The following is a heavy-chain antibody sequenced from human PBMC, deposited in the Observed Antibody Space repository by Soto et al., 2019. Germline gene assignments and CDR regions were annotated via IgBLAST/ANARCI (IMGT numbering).Heavy chain of an antibody. V-gene: IGHV3-15*01. D-gene: IGHD3-9*01. CDR2: TKSKTDGGTR. J-gene: IGHJ4*02. CDR3: TYLHYDILTGSTWYYFGY. CDR1: GFTFSNAW. Sequence: LRLSCAASGFTFSNAWMSWVRQAPGKGLEWVGRTKSKTDGGTRDYAAPVKGRFTISRDDSKKTLYLQMNSLKTGDTAVYYCTYLHYDILTGSTWYYFGYWGRGTLVTVSS.